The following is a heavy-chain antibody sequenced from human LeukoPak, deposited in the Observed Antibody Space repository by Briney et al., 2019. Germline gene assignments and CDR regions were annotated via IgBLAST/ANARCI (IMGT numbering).Heavy chain of an antibody. CDR3: ARAPRHGKRDGYKTYYYYYMDV. CDR2: IYTSGST. D-gene: IGHD5-24*01. CDR1: GGSFSGYY. J-gene: IGHJ6*03. Sequence: SETLSLTCAVYGGSFSGYYWSWIRQPAGKGLEWIGRIYTSGSTNYNPSLKSRVTMSVDTSKNQFSLKLSSVTAADTAVYYCARAPRHGKRDGYKTYYYYYMDVWGKGTTVTISS. V-gene: IGHV4-59*10.